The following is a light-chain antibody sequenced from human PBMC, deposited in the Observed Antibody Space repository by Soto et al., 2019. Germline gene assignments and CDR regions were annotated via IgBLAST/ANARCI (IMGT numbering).Light chain of an antibody. Sequence: QAVVTQPPSVSGAPGQRVTISCTGSSSNIGAGYDVHWYQQLPGTAPKLLIYGHTNRPSGVPDRFSGSKSGTSASLAITGLQAEDEADYYCQSYDSSLSGSFVVFGGGTQLTVL. CDR1: SSNIGAGYD. CDR3: QSYDSSLSGSFVV. V-gene: IGLV1-40*01. CDR2: GHT. J-gene: IGLJ2*01.